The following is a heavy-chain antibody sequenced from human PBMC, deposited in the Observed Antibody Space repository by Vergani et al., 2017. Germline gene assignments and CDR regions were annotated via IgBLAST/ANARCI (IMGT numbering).Heavy chain of an antibody. CDR3: ARRGGGIAAAGTPFDY. CDR2: ISGSGGNT. Sequence: EVQLLESGGNLIQPGGSLRLSCGASGFTFSSYAMTWVRLAPGKGLQWVSAISGSGGNTFYTDSVKGRFTISRDNSKDTLYLQMNSLRAEDTAVYYCARRGGGIAAAGTPFDYWGQGPRSPSPQ. D-gene: IGHD6-13*01. J-gene: IGHJ4*02. CDR1: GFTFSSYA. V-gene: IGHV3-23*01.